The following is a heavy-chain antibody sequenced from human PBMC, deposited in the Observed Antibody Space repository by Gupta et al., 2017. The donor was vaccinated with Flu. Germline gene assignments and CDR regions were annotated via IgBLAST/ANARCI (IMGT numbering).Heavy chain of an antibody. CDR1: GGSISSSNW. Sequence: QVQLQESGPGLVKPSGTLSLTCAVSGGSISSSNWWRWVRQPPGKGLEWIGEIYHSGSTTHNPSLKSRVTISVDKSKNQFSLKLSSVTAAASAVYYCARAFQAYYDFWSGYPLGYWGQGTLVTVSS. D-gene: IGHD3-3*01. V-gene: IGHV4-4*02. CDR2: IYHSGST. J-gene: IGHJ4*02. CDR3: ARAFQAYYDFWSGYPLGY.